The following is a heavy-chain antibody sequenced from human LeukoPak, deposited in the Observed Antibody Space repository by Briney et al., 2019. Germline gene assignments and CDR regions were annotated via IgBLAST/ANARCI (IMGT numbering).Heavy chain of an antibody. Sequence: SETLSLTCSVSGDSISSGYHYWSWIRQPPGKGLEWLGYIYHNGIGCYGPPLKSRVTMSVDTSKNQFSLKLSSVTAADTAVYYCARYKAAAGKSIDYWGQGTLVTVSS. V-gene: IGHV4-30-4*02. CDR1: GDSISSGYHY. J-gene: IGHJ4*02. CDR3: ARYKAAAGKSIDY. D-gene: IGHD6-13*01. CDR2: IYHNGIG.